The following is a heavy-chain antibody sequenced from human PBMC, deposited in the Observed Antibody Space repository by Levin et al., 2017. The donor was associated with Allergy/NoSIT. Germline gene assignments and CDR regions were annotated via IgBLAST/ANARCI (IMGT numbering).Heavy chain of an antibody. D-gene: IGHD3-9*01. CDR2: IYYSGST. V-gene: IGHV4-59*08. J-gene: IGHJ4*02. CDR3: ARHAGYFDWLPITPRAPFFDY. Sequence: SQTLSLTCTVSGGSISSYYWSWIRQPPGKGLEWIGYIYYSGSTNYNPSLKSRVTISVDTSKNQFSLKLSSVTAADTAVYYCARHAGYFDWLPITPRAPFFDYWGQGTLVTVSS. CDR1: GGSISSYY.